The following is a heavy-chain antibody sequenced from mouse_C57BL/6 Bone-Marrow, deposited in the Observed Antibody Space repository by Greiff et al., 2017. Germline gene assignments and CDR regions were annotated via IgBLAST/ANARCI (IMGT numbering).Heavy chain of an antibody. Sequence: QVQLKESGAELVKPGASVKISCKASGYAFSSYWMNWVKQRPGKGLEWIGQIYPGDGDTNYNGKFKGKATLTADKSSSTAYMQLSSLTSEDSAVYFGAIFGYYYFDYWGQGTTLTVSS. CDR3: AIFGYYYFDY. D-gene: IGHD2-3*01. J-gene: IGHJ2*01. CDR1: GYAFSSYW. V-gene: IGHV1-80*01. CDR2: IYPGDGDT.